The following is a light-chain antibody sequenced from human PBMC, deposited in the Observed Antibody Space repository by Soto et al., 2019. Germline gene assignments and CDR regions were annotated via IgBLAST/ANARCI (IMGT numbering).Light chain of an antibody. V-gene: IGKV3-11*01. CDR1: QSVSSY. CDR3: QQRSNLPK. Sequence: EIVLTQSPATLSLSPGERATLSCRASQSVSSYLAWYQQKPGQAPRLLIYDASNRATGIPARFSGSGSGTDFTLTISSLEPEDFAVYYCQQRSNLPKFGGGTKVEIK. CDR2: DAS. J-gene: IGKJ4*02.